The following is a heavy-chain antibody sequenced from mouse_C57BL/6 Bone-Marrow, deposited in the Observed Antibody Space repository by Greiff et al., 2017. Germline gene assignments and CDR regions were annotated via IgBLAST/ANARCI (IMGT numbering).Heavy chain of an antibody. V-gene: IGHV1-64*01. CDR2: IHPNSGST. J-gene: IGHJ3*01. D-gene: IGHD2-4*01. CDR3: AIYYDYGAWFAY. CDR1: GYTFTSYW. Sequence: QVQLQQPGAELVKPGASVKLSCKASGYTFTSYWMHWVKQRPGQGLEWIGMIHPNSGSTNDNEKFKSKATLTVDKSSSTAYMQLSSLTSEDSAVYYCAIYYDYGAWFAYWGQGTLVTVSA.